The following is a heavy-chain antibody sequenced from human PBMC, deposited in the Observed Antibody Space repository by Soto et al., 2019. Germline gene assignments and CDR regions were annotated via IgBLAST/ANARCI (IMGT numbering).Heavy chain of an antibody. CDR3: AKDQYAEAGPDD. J-gene: IGHJ4*02. CDR1: GFTFSTTG. Sequence: EVQLVESGGGLVQPGGSLRLSCAASGFTFSTTGMNWVRQAPGEGLEWVSGVKPSGITTGYADSVRGRFTISRDNSKNTLYLKMNSLRADDTAVYYCAKDQYAEAGPDDWGQGTLVTVSS. CDR2: VKPSGITT. V-gene: IGHV3-23*04. D-gene: IGHD2-2*01.